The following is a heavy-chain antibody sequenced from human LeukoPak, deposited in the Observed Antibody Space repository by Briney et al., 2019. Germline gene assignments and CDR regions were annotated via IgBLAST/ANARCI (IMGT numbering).Heavy chain of an antibody. Sequence: GRSLRLSCAASGFTFDDYAMHWVRQAPGKGLEWVSYISSSSSTIYYADSVKGRFTISRDNAKNSLYLQMNSLRAEDTAVYYCASTYMVYWGQGTLVTVSS. V-gene: IGHV3-48*01. CDR1: GFTFDDYA. J-gene: IGHJ4*02. CDR2: ISSSSSTI. D-gene: IGHD2-8*01. CDR3: ASTYMVY.